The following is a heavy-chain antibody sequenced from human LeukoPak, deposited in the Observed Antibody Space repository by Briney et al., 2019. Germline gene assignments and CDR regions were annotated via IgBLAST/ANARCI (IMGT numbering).Heavy chain of an antibody. CDR3: ARNNGMDV. Sequence: GGSLRLSCAASGFALSSHWMTWVRQVPGRGPEWVANVNRDGSETYYLDSVKGRFTISKDNAKNSLYLQMNSLRAGDTALYHCARNNGMDVWGQGTTVIVSS. J-gene: IGHJ6*02. V-gene: IGHV3-7*03. CDR2: VNRDGSET. CDR1: GFALSSHW.